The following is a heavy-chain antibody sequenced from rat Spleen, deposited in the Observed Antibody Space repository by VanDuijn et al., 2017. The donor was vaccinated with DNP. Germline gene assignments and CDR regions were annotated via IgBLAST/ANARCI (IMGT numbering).Heavy chain of an antibody. Sequence: EVQLVESGGGLVQPGGSLKLSCVASGFTFNNYWMTWIRQAPGKGLEWVASISPSGDRTFYRDSVKGRFTISRDNAKSTLYLQMDSLTSEDTATYYCATGPITTFTYWGQGTLVTVSS. D-gene: IGHD1-10*01. CDR1: GFTFNNYW. J-gene: IGHJ3*01. V-gene: IGHV5-31*01. CDR2: ISPSGDRT. CDR3: ATGPITTFTY.